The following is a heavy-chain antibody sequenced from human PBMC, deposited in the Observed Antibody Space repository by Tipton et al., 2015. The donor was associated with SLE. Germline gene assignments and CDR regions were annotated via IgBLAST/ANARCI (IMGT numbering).Heavy chain of an antibody. Sequence: SSNYMSWVRQPPGKGLEWIGSIYYSGITYYNPSLKSRVIISVDTSKNQFSLKLSSVTAADTAVYYCARRAGGYHYFYGMDVWGQGTTVTVSS. D-gene: IGHD5-12*01. J-gene: IGHJ6*02. CDR2: IYYSGIT. V-gene: IGHV4-39*07. CDR1: SSNY. CDR3: ARRAGGYHYFYGMDV.